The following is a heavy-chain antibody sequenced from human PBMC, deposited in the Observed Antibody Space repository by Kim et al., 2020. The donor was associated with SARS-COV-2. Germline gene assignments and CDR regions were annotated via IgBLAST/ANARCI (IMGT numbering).Heavy chain of an antibody. D-gene: IGHD2-2*01. Sequence: LSLSCAASGFTFSSYEMNWVRQAPGKGLEYISFIVASGSNVYYADSVKGRFTISRDNAKNSLYLQMNSLRVEDTAVYYCARGYRSSTSRMGFDPWGPGTLVTVSS. CDR2: IVASGSNV. V-gene: IGHV3-48*03. CDR3: ARGYRSSTSRMGFDP. CDR1: GFTFSSYE. J-gene: IGHJ5*02.